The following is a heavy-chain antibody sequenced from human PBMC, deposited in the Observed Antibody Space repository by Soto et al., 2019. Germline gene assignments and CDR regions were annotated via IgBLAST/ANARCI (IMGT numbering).Heavy chain of an antibody. V-gene: IGHV3-66*01. Sequence: EVQLVESGGGLVQPGGSLRLSCAASGFTVSSNYMSWVRQAPGKGLEWVSVIYSGGSTYYADSVKCRFTISRDNSKNTLYLQMNSLRAEDTAVYYCARGPVVVITSFDYWGQGTLVTVSS. D-gene: IGHD3-22*01. CDR2: IYSGGST. J-gene: IGHJ4*02. CDR3: ARGPVVVITSFDY. CDR1: GFTVSSNY.